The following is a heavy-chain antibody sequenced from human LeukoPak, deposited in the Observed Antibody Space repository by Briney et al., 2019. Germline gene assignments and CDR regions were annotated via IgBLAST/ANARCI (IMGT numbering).Heavy chain of an antibody. D-gene: IGHD3-10*01. Sequence: GESLKISCKGSGYTFTTYWIGWVRQMPGKGLEWLGLIYPGDSDVRYSPSFQGQVTISADKSISTAYLQWSSLKASDTAMYYCARHEGGSGSYYDYWGQGTLVTVSS. CDR1: GYTFTTYW. CDR3: ARHEGGSGSYYDY. J-gene: IGHJ4*02. CDR2: IYPGDSDV. V-gene: IGHV5-51*01.